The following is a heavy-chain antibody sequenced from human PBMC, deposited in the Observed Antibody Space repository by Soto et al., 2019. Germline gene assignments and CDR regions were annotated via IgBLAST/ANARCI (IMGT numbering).Heavy chain of an antibody. Sequence: PSDALSVTCALFSSSISSGKRLFCVRQTPGKGLEWIGEIYHSGSINHNPSLKSRVTMSVDKSKNQFSLKMTSVTAADTGVYYCASKFGELLADAFDIWGQGTVVT. CDR2: IYHSGSI. V-gene: IGHV4-4*02. D-gene: IGHD3-10*01. CDR1: SSSISSGKR. CDR3: ASKFGELLADAFDI. J-gene: IGHJ3*02.